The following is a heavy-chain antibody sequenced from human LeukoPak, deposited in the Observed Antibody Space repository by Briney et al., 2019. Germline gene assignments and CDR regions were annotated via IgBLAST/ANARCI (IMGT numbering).Heavy chain of an antibody. CDR1: GFTFSSYG. V-gene: IGHV3-23*01. CDR3: AKDLLGSGYPFDY. D-gene: IGHD3-3*01. CDR2: ISGSAGSR. Sequence: GGSLRLSCAASGFTFSSYGMTWVRQAPGKGLEWVSGISGSAGSRNYADSVKGQFTISRDNSKNTLYLQMNSLRAEDTAVYYCAKDLLGSGYPFDYWGQGTLVTVSS. J-gene: IGHJ4*02.